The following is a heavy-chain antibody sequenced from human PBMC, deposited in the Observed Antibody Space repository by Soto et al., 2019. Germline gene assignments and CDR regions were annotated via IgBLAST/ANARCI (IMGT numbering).Heavy chain of an antibody. J-gene: IGHJ6*02. CDR1: GGTFSSYA. V-gene: IGHV1-69*01. CDR3: ASPRSSWSNQNYYYYGMDV. CDR2: IIPIFGTA. Sequence: QVQLVQSGAEVKKPGSSVKVSCKASGGTFSSYAISWVRQAPGQGLEWMGGIIPIFGTANYAQKFQGRVTITADDSTSTAYMELSSLRSEDTAVYYCASPRSSWSNQNYYYYGMDVWGQGTTVTVSS. D-gene: IGHD6-13*01.